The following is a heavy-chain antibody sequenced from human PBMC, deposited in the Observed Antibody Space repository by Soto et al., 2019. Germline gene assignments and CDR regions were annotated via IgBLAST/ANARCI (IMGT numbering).Heavy chain of an antibody. CDR2: IFHTGST. Sequence: LSLTCTVSGGSISSSSYYWGWIRQPPGKGLEWIGHIFHTGSTYSNPSLKSRVTMSVDTSKNQFSLSLSSVTATDTAVYYCARRRIVVATDFDFWGQGTLVTVSS. CDR1: GGSISSSSYY. J-gene: IGHJ4*02. V-gene: IGHV4-39*01. D-gene: IGHD1-26*01. CDR3: ARRRIVVATDFDF.